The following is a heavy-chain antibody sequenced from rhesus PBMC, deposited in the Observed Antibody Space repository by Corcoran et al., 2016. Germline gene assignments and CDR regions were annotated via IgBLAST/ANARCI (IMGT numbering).Heavy chain of an antibody. J-gene: IGHJ4*01. CDR3: ARDEGYYNFWTGPGYFDY. CDR1: GGSISDDYY. D-gene: IGHD3-3*01. Sequence: QVQLQESGPGLVKPSETLSLTCAVSGGSISDDYYWSWIRQPPGKGLEWIGYIYGSGGGTNYNPSLKNRVTISIDTAKNQFALKLSSVTAADTAVYYWARDEGYYNFWTGPGYFDYWGQGVLVTVSS. V-gene: IGHV4-106*01. CDR2: IYGSGGGT.